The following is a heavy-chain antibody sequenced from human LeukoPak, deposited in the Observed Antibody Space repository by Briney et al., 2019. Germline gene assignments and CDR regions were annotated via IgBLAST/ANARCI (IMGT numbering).Heavy chain of an antibody. J-gene: IGHJ4*02. Sequence: GGSLRLSCAASGFTFSSYGMHWVRQAPGKGLEWVAVIWYDGSNKYYADSVKGRFIISRDNSKNTVFLQMNSLRGEDTAVYYCVRDFSGKWSLEYWGQGTLVIVSS. V-gene: IGHV3-33*01. CDR3: VRDFSGKWSLEY. D-gene: IGHD6-25*01. CDR2: IWYDGSNK. CDR1: GFTFSSYG.